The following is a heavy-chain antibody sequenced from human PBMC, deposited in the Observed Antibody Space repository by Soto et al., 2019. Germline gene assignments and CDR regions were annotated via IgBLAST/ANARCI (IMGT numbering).Heavy chain of an antibody. V-gene: IGHV1-24*01. CDR2: FDPEDGET. CDR3: ATGIAAAGPFDY. D-gene: IGHD6-13*01. Sequence: ASVKVSCKVSGYTLTELSMYWVRQAPVKGLERMGGFDPEDGETIYAQKLQGRVTMTEVTSTDTAYMEPSSLRSEDTAVYYCATGIAAAGPFDYWGQGTPVPVSS. J-gene: IGHJ4*02. CDR1: GYTLTELS.